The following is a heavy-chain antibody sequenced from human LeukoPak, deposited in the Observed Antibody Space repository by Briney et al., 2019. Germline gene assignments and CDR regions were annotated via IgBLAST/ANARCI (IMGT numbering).Heavy chain of an antibody. CDR2: INSDGSST. D-gene: IGHD2-15*01. CDR3: ARGMVVAAKVLVY. J-gene: IGHJ4*02. V-gene: IGHV3-74*01. Sequence: GESLRLSCAASGFTFSSYWMHWVRQAPGKGLVCVSRINSDGSSTSYADSVKGRFTISRDNAKNTLYLQMNSLRAEDTAVYYCARGMVVAAKVLVYWGQGTLATVSS. CDR1: GFTFSSYW.